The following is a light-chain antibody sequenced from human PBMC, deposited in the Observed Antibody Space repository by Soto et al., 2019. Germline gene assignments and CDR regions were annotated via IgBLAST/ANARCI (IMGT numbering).Light chain of an antibody. CDR2: AAS. CDR3: LQDHNYPRT. CDR1: QGIRNE. V-gene: IGKV1-6*01. J-gene: IGKJ1*01. Sequence: AIQMTQSPSSLSASVGDRVTITCRASQGIRNELGWYQQRPGKAPKLLIYAASTLDSGVPSRFSASGSGTDFTLTISSLRPEDSATYYCLQDHNYPRTFGQGTKVEI.